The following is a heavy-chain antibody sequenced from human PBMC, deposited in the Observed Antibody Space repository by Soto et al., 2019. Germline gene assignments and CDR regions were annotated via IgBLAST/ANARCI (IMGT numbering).Heavy chain of an antibody. J-gene: IGHJ1*01. V-gene: IGHV3-23*01. Sequence: GGSLSLSCAASGFTFNNYVMNWVRQAPGKGLEWVSVIVGSGATTNYADSVKGRFTISRDNAKNSLYLQMNSLRAEDTAVYYCARDYLGSSGWYVFQHWGQGTLVTVSS. CDR2: IVGSGATT. CDR3: ARDYLGSSGWYVFQH. CDR1: GFTFNNYV. D-gene: IGHD6-19*01.